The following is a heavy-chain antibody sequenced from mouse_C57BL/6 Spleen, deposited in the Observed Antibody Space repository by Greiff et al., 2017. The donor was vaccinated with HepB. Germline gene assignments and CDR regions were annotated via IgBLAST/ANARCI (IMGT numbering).Heavy chain of an antibody. V-gene: IGHV5-12*01. CDR1: GFTFSDYY. Sequence: EVHLVESGGGLVQPGGSLKLSCAASGFTFSDYYMYWVRQTPEKRLEWVAYISNGGGSTYYPDTVKGRFTISRDNAKNTLYLQMSRLKSEDTAMYYCARHETGFAYWGQGTLVTVSA. D-gene: IGHD4-1*01. CDR2: ISNGGGST. CDR3: ARHETGFAY. J-gene: IGHJ3*01.